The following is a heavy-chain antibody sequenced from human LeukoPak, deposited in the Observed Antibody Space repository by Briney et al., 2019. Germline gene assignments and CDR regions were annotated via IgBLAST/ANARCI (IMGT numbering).Heavy chain of an antibody. J-gene: IGHJ1*01. CDR1: GYTFTAYH. D-gene: IGHD1-7*01. V-gene: IGHV1-2*02. Sequence: GASVKVSCKATGYTFTAYHLHWVRLGPGQGLEWMGWINPNSGGTNYAQKFQDRVTMTRDTSTSTAYMELSRLRSDDAAVYYCARVFDNWNYGRYAEYFQHWGQGTLVTVSS. CDR3: ARVFDNWNYGRYAEYFQH. CDR2: INPNSGGT.